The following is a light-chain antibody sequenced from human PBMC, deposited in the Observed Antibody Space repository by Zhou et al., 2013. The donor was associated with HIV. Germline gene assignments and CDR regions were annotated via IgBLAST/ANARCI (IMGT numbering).Light chain of an antibody. CDR1: NSNIGRHF. Sequence: QSVLTQPPSVSAAPGQKVTISCSGSNSNIGRHFVSWYQHLPGTAPKLLIHENNKRPSGIPDRFSGSKSGTSATLGITGLQTGDGADYYCGTWDSSLSAVVFGGGTKLTVL. CDR2: ENN. J-gene: IGLJ2*01. CDR3: GTWDSSLSAVV. V-gene: IGLV1-51*02.